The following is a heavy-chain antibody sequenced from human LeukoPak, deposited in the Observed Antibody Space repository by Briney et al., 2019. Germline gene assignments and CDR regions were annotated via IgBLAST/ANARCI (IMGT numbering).Heavy chain of an antibody. CDR1: GFIFSNYG. Sequence: GGSLRLSCAASGFIFSNYGMNWVRQAPGKGLEWVAAISASGSATSYADSVRGRFTISRDNSKSTTYLQMNSLRAEDTAVYYCARDFVEDIVGATWVANWGQGTLVTVSS. J-gene: IGHJ4*02. V-gene: IGHV3-23*01. CDR2: ISASGSAT. D-gene: IGHD1-26*01. CDR3: ARDFVEDIVGATWVAN.